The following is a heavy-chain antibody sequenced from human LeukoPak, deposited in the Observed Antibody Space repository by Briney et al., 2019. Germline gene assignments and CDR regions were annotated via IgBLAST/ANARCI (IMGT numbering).Heavy chain of an antibody. CDR3: ARDRGGRWLQVYYFDY. Sequence: PGGSLRLSCAASGFTFSSYGMHWVRQAPGKGLEWVAVTWYDGSNKYYADSVKGRFTISRDNSKNTLYLRVNSLRAEDTAMYYCARDRGGRWLQVYYFDYWGQGTLVTVSS. CDR1: GFTFSSYG. CDR2: TWYDGSNK. V-gene: IGHV3-33*01. D-gene: IGHD5-24*01. J-gene: IGHJ4*02.